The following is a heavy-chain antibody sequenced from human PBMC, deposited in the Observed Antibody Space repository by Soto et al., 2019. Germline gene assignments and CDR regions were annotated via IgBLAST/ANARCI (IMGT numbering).Heavy chain of an antibody. V-gene: IGHV3-33*01. Sequence: QVQLVESGGGVVQPGRSLRLSCAASGFTFSSYGMHWVRQAPGKGLEWVAVIWYDGSNKYYADSVKGRFTISRDNSKNTLYLQMNSLRAEDTAVYYCERDHTVTTVDYWGQGTLVTVSS. CDR1: GFTFSSYG. CDR2: IWYDGSNK. D-gene: IGHD4-17*01. CDR3: ERDHTVTTVDY. J-gene: IGHJ4*02.